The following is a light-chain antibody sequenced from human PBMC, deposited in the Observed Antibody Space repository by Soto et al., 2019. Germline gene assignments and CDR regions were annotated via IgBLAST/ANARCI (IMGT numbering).Light chain of an antibody. Sequence: QSALTQPPSASGSPGQSVTISCTGTSSDVGGYNSVSWYQQHPGKAPKLIIYEVTKRPSGVPDRFSGSKSGNTASLTVSGLQAEDEADYYCCSYAGSYTLVFGGGTKVTVL. CDR2: EVT. J-gene: IGLJ3*02. CDR1: SSDVGGYNS. V-gene: IGLV2-8*01. CDR3: CSYAGSYTLV.